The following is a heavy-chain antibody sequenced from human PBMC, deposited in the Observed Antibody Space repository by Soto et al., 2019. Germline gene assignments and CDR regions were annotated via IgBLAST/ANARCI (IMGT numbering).Heavy chain of an antibody. D-gene: IGHD6-19*01. CDR2: INHSGST. V-gene: IGHV4-34*01. Sequence: SETLSLTCAVYGGSFSGYYWSWIRQPPGKGLEWIGEINHSGSTNYNPSLKSRVTISVDTSKNQFSLKLSSVTAADTAVYYCARGWGSGWVYYYGMDVWGQGITVTVSS. CDR1: GGSFSGYY. CDR3: ARGWGSGWVYYYGMDV. J-gene: IGHJ6*02.